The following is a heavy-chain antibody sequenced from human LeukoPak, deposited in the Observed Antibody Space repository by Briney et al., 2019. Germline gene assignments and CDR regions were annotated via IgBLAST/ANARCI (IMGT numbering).Heavy chain of an antibody. CDR2: IKKDGSEK. CDR1: GFTFSSYW. V-gene: IGHV3-7*01. Sequence: GGSLRLSCAASGFTFSSYWMSWVRQAPGKGLEWVANIKKDGSEKYYVDSVKGRFTISRDNAKNSLYLQMNSLRAEDTAVYYCAREAVMPVAPVKIGTSDRPLYEYYGLDVWGQGTTVTVS. D-gene: IGHD1/OR15-1a*01. CDR3: AREAVMPVAPVKIGTSDRPLYEYYGLDV. J-gene: IGHJ6*02.